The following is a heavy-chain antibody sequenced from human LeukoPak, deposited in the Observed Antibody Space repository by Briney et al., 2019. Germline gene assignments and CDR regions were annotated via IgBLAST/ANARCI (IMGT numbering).Heavy chain of an antibody. CDR3: ARHYDSSGYYTLTTFDY. D-gene: IGHD3-22*01. V-gene: IGHV4-39*01. CDR2: IYYSGST. Sequence: SETLSLTCTVSGGSISSSSYYWGWLRQPPGKGLEWIGSIYYSGSTYYNPSLKSRVTISVDTSKNQFSLKLSSVTAADTAVYYCARHYDSSGYYTLTTFDYWGQGTLVTVSS. CDR1: GGSISSSSYY. J-gene: IGHJ4*02.